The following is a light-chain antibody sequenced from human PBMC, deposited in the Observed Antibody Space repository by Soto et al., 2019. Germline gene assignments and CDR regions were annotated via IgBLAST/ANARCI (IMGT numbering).Light chain of an antibody. CDR1: QSISSY. Sequence: DIQMTQSPSSLSASVGDRVTITCRASQSISSYLNWYQQKPGKAPKLLIYAASSLQSEVPSRFSGSGSETHFTLTITSLQPEDFATYFCQQTYSAPPWTFGPGPRWIS. J-gene: IGKJ1*01. CDR2: AAS. CDR3: QQTYSAPPWT. V-gene: IGKV1-39*01.